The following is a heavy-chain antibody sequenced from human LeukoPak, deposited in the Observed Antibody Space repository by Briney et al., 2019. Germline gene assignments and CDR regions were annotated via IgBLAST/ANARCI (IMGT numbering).Heavy chain of an antibody. D-gene: IGHD2-15*01. CDR1: GFTFSSYA. Sequence: GSLRLSCAASGFTFSSYAMSWVRQAPGKWLEWVSAISGSGGSTYYADSVKGRFTISRDNSKNTLYLQMNSLRAEDTAVYYCAKGGRVPVSNIDYWGQGTLVTVSS. V-gene: IGHV3-23*01. CDR3: AKGGRVPVSNIDY. CDR2: ISGSGGST. J-gene: IGHJ4*02.